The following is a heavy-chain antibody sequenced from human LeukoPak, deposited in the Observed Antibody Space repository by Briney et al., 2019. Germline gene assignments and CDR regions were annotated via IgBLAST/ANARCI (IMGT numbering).Heavy chain of an antibody. CDR3: AREYSSSSPDPFYYYYYYMDV. CDR1: GFTFSSYW. CDR2: IKQDGSEK. Sequence: GGSLRLSCAASGFTFSSYWMSWVRQAPGKGLEWVANIKQDGSEKYYVDSVKGRFTISRDNAKNSLYLQMNSLRAEDTAVYYCAREYSSSSPDPFYYYYYYMDVWGKGTAVTVSS. D-gene: IGHD6-6*01. V-gene: IGHV3-7*01. J-gene: IGHJ6*03.